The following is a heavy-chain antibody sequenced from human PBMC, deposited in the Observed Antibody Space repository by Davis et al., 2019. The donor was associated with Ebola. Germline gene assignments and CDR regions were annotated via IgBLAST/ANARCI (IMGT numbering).Heavy chain of an antibody. D-gene: IGHD3-16*01. J-gene: IGHJ4*02. V-gene: IGHV1-3*01. Sequence: AASVKVSCKASGYTFTSYAMHWVRQAPGQRLEWMGWLNAGNGNTKYSQKFQGRVTITRDTSASTAYMELSSLRSEDTAVYYCARAGYYDYIWGSFDYWGQGTLVTVSS. CDR3: ARAGYYDYIWGSFDY. CDR1: GYTFTSYA. CDR2: LNAGNGNT.